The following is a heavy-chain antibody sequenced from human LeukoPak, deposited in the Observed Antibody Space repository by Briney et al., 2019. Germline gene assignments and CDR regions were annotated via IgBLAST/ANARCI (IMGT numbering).Heavy chain of an antibody. CDR3: ARVACSSTSCPDY. Sequence: GGSLRLSCAASGFTFSSYAMHWVRQAPGKGLEWVAVISYNGSNKYYADSVKGRFTISRDNSKNTLYLQMNNVRAEDTAIYYCARVACSSTSCPDYWGQGTLVTVSS. CDR1: GFTFSSYA. CDR2: ISYNGSNK. V-gene: IGHV3-30*04. J-gene: IGHJ4*02. D-gene: IGHD2-2*01.